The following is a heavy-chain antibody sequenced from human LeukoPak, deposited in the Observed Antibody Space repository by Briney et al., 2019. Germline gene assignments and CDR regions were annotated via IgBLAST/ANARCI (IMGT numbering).Heavy chain of an antibody. CDR2: INWNSGII. J-gene: IGHJ4*02. Sequence: GGSLRLSCAASGFIFDDYAMHWVRQVPGKGLEWVSGINWNSGIIGYADSVKGRFTISRDNSKNTLYLQMNSLRAEDTAVYYCAREPRFGSYSIDYWGQGTLVTVSS. V-gene: IGHV3-9*01. CDR3: AREPRFGSYSIDY. CDR1: GFIFDDYA. D-gene: IGHD1-26*01.